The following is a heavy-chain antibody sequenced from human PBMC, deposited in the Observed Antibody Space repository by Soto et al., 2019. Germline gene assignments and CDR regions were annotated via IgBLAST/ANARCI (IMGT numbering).Heavy chain of an antibody. CDR2: VYPRDSDT. Sequence: GESLKISCNASGYIFIYYWIGWVRQMPGKGLEWMGIVYPRDSDTRYSPSFQGQVTISADRSTGTAFLQWRSLKASDTALYYCARPPLPGYSIHFNSWGQGTLVTVSS. J-gene: IGHJ4*02. D-gene: IGHD2-15*01. CDR3: ARPPLPGYSIHFNS. CDR1: GYIFIYYW. V-gene: IGHV5-51*01.